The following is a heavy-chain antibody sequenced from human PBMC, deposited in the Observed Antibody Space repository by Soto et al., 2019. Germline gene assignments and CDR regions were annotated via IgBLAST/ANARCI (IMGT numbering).Heavy chain of an antibody. CDR2: ISWNSGSI. Sequence: GGSLRLSCAACGFTFDDYAMHWVRQAPGKGLEWVSGISWNSGSIGYADSVKGRFTISRDNAKNSLYLQMNSLRAEDTALYYCAKDTRGHYDILTGYSSFDYWGQGTLVTVSS. CDR1: GFTFDDYA. J-gene: IGHJ4*02. V-gene: IGHV3-9*01. D-gene: IGHD3-9*01. CDR3: AKDTRGHYDILTGYSSFDY.